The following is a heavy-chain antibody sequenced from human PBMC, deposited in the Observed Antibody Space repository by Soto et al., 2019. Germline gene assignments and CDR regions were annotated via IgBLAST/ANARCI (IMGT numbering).Heavy chain of an antibody. CDR3: ARDLSVPAVPDAFDS. V-gene: IGHV3-7*01. J-gene: IGHJ3*02. Sequence: GGSLRLSCAASGFTFSSYWMSWVRQAPGKGLEWVANIKQDGSEKYYVDSVKGRFTISRDNAKNSLYLQMNSLRAEDTAVYYCARDLSVPAVPDAFDSWGQGTMVTVSS. CDR2: IKQDGSEK. D-gene: IGHD2-2*01. CDR1: GFTFSSYW.